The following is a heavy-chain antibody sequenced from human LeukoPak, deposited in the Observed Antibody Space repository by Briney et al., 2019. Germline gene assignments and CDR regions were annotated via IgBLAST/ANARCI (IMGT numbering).Heavy chain of an antibody. Sequence: GGSLRLSCAAAGFIFSSYGMRWVRQAPGKGLEWVAVIWYDGSNKYYADSVKGRFTISRDNSKNTLYLQIRRLRTEDTAVYCCAKDSGYSYGTLDYWGQGTLVTASS. D-gene: IGHD5-18*01. CDR3: AKDSGYSYGTLDY. CDR2: IWYDGSNK. V-gene: IGHV3-33*06. CDR1: GFIFSSYG. J-gene: IGHJ4*02.